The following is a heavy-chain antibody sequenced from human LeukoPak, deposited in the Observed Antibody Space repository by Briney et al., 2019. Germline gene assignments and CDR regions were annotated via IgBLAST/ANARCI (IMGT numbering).Heavy chain of an antibody. CDR1: GYTFTGYY. CDR2: INPNSGGT. D-gene: IGHD3-10*01. Sequence: ASVTASCKASGYTFTGYYMHWVRQAPGQGLEWMGWINPNSGGTNYAQKFQGRVTMTRDTSISTAYMELSRLRSDDTAVYYCARDLLLWFGELLGLPDYWGQGTLVTVSS. V-gene: IGHV1-2*02. J-gene: IGHJ4*02. CDR3: ARDLLLWFGELLGLPDY.